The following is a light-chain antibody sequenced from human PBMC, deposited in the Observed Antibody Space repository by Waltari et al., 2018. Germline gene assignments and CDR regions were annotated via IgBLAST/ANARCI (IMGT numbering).Light chain of an antibody. CDR1: SSNIGHTS. V-gene: IGLV1-36*01. Sequence: QSVLTQPPSVSGAPRQRVTISCSGSSSNIGHTSVNWYQQLPGKPPKLLNYYDDLLSSGVSDRFSGSKSGTSASLAIAGLQSEDEAHYYCAAWDASLSSWLFGGGTKLTVL. CDR3: AAWDASLSSWL. CDR2: YDD. J-gene: IGLJ3*02.